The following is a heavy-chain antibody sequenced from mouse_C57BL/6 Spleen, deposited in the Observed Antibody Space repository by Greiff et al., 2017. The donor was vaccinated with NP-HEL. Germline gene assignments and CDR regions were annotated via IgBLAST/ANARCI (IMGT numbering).Heavy chain of an antibody. J-gene: IGHJ4*01. V-gene: IGHV1-72*01. D-gene: IGHD2-2*01. Sequence: VQLQQSGAELVKPGASVKLSCKASGYTFTSYWMHWVKQRPGRGLEWIGRIDPNSGGTKYNEKFKSKATLTVDIPSSTAYMQLSSLTSEDSAVYYCARPVGYPDYYAMDYWGQGTSVTVSS. CDR3: ARPVGYPDYYAMDY. CDR1: GYTFTSYW. CDR2: IDPNSGGT.